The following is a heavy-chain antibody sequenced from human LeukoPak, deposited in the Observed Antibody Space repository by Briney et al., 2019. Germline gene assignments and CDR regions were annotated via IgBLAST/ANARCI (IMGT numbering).Heavy chain of an antibody. J-gene: IGHJ3*02. CDR2: TYYRSKWYN. CDR1: GDSVSSNSAA. D-gene: IGHD4-17*01. Sequence: SQTLSLTCAISGDSVSSNSAAWNWIRQSPSRGLEWLGRTYYRSKWYNDYAVSVKSRITINPDTSKNQFSLQLNSVTLEDTAVYYCARARGYGDYLVYAFDIWGQGTMVTVSS. CDR3: ARARGYGDYLVYAFDI. V-gene: IGHV6-1*01.